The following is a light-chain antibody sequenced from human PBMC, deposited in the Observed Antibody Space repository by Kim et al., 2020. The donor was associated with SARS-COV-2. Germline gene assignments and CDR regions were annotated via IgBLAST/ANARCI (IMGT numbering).Light chain of an antibody. J-gene: IGKJ5*01. CDR1: QDITNY. CDR2: AAS. V-gene: IGKV1-27*01. Sequence: DIQITQSPSSLSASVGDRVTFTCRASQDITNYLAWYQQKPGKPPKLLIFAASTLQSGVPSRFSGTGSGTAFTLTISSLQVEDVATYYCQNYYSAPTTTFGQGTRLEIK. CDR3: QNYYSAPTTT.